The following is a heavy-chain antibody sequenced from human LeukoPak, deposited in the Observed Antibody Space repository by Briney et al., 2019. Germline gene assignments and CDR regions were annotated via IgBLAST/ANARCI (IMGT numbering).Heavy chain of an antibody. CDR2: IYHSGST. J-gene: IGHJ5*02. V-gene: IGHV4-38-2*02. D-gene: IGHD3-10*01. Sequence: SETLSLTCTVSGYSISSGYYWGWIRQPPGKGLEWIGSIYHSGSTYYNPSLKSRVTISVDTSKNQFSLKLSSVTAADTAVYYCARVEGSGSYAWFDPWGQGTLVTVSS. CDR1: GYSISSGYY. CDR3: ARVEGSGSYAWFDP.